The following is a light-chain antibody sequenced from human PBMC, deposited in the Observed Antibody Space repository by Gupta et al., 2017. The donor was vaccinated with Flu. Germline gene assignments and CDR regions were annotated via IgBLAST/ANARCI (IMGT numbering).Light chain of an antibody. Sequence: SVLTQPPSISAAPGRSVTISCSGRRSNIGNPYVSWYQQLPGTAPKLLIYENNKRVTGRPDRSSGTKYGTSAALGNTGIQTGAEADYYCGAGDRSRSNDVFGTGTKVTVL. V-gene: IGLV1-51*02. J-gene: IGLJ1*01. CDR1: RSNIGNPY. CDR3: GAGDRSRSNDV. CDR2: ENN.